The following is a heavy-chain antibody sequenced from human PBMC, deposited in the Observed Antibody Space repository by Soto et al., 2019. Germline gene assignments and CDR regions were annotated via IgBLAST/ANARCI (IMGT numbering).Heavy chain of an antibody. CDR3: AKDRVIAVAGTWGDWYFDL. CDR1: GFTFSSYA. V-gene: IGHV3-23*01. J-gene: IGHJ2*01. Sequence: EVQLLESGGGLVQPGGSLRLSCAASGFTFSSYAMSWVRQAPGKGLEWVSAISGSGGSTYYADSVKGRFTISRDNSKNTLYLQMHSLRAEDTAVYYCAKDRVIAVAGTWGDWYFDLWGRGTLVTVSS. D-gene: IGHD6-19*01. CDR2: ISGSGGST.